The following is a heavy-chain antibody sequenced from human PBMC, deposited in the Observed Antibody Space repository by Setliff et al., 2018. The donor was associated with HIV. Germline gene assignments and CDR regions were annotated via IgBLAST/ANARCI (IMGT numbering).Heavy chain of an antibody. Sequence: LSLTCTVSGGSISGSNYYWAWIRQPPGKGLEWIGSSYYSGSTYYNPSLKSRVTISVDTSKNQFSLKLSSVTAADTAIYYCATDTAMLQEGTEFWGQGTLVTVSS. J-gene: IGHJ4*02. V-gene: IGHV4-39*01. CDR3: ATDTAMLQEGTEF. CDR1: GGSISGSNYY. CDR2: SYYSGST. D-gene: IGHD5-18*01.